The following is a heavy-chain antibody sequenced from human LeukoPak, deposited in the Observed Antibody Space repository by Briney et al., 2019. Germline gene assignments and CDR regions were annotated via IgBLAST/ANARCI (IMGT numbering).Heavy chain of an antibody. V-gene: IGHV1-8*03. CDR3: ARDPSGNFPF. J-gene: IGHJ4*02. CDR2: VNCDNGNT. CDR1: GYTFTSFD. D-gene: IGHD4-23*01. Sequence: GASVKVSCKTSGYTFTSFDINWVRHTPAHGPEWMGWVNCDNGNTRYARKFQGRVTITADKSTSTAYMELSSLRSEDTAVYYCARDPSGNFPFGGQGTLVTVSS.